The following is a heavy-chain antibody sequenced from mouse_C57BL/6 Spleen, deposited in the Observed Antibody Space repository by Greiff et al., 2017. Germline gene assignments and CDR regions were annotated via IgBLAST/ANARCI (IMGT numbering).Heavy chain of an antibody. V-gene: IGHV1-15*01. CDR3: TGIYYDYAH. Sequence: VQLQQSGAELVSPGASVTLSCKASGYTFTDYEMHWVKQTPVHGLEWIGAIDPETGGTAYNQKFTGKAILTADKSSSTAYMELRSLTSEDSAVYYCTGIYYDYAHWGQGTTLTVSS. CDR1: GYTFTDYE. D-gene: IGHD2-4*01. CDR2: IDPETGGT. J-gene: IGHJ2*01.